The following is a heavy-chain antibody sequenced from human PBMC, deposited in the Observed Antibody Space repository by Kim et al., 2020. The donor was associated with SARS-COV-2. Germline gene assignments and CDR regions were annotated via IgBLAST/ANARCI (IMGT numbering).Heavy chain of an antibody. V-gene: IGHV4-39*01. D-gene: IGHD6-19*01. CDR1: GGSLSSSSYY. J-gene: IGHJ6*03. CDR3: ARHQWYSSGWYVAFYSCYMDV. CDR2: AYYIGNT. Sequence: SETLSLTCTVSGGSLSSSSYYWGWIRQPPGKGLEWIGTAYYIGNTYYNPSLKSRVTISVDTSKNQFSLKLGSVTAADTAVYYCARHQWYSSGWYVAFYSCYMDVGGKGTTVPVSS.